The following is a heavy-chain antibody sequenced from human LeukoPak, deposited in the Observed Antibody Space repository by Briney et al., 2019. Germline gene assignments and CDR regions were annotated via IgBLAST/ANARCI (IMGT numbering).Heavy chain of an antibody. V-gene: IGHV1-18*01. CDR1: VHTFTSYG. CDR3: ARMDIVVVPAAPPYYYYYMDV. D-gene: IGHD2-2*03. Sequence: ASVKVSYKASVHTFTSYGIRWVRQAPGQGLEWMGWISAYNGNTNYAQKLQGRVTMTTDTSTSTAYMDLRSLRSDDTAVYYCARMDIVVVPAAPPYYYYYMDVWGKGTTVTVSS. J-gene: IGHJ6*03. CDR2: ISAYNGNT.